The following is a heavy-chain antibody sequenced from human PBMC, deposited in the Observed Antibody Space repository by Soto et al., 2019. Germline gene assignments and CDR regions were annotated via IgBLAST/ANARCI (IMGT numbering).Heavy chain of an antibody. CDR2: IYYSGST. CDR1: GGSISGGGYY. J-gene: IGHJ6*02. CDR3: ARDYGMYYDFWSGYGMDV. Sequence: PSETLSLTCTVSGGSISGGGYYWSWIRQHPGKGLEWIGYIYYSGSTYYNPSLKSRVTISVDTSKNQFSLKLSSVTAADTAVYYCARDYGMYYDFWSGYGMDVWGQGTTVTVS. D-gene: IGHD3-3*01. V-gene: IGHV4-31*03.